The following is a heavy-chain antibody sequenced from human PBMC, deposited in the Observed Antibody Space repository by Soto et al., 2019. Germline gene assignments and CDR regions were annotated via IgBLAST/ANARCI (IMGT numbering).Heavy chain of an antibody. J-gene: IGHJ4*02. CDR3: AKRRGAGGDFDY. D-gene: IGHD2-15*01. V-gene: IGHV3-23*01. CDR2: VSIGGST. Sequence: DVQLLESGGGLVQPAGSLRLSCAASGFTFSSYAMGWVRQGPGKGLEWVAVVSIGGSTHYADSVRGRFTISRDNSKNTLSLQMNSLTAEDTAVYFCAKRRGAGGDFDYCGQGALVTVSS. CDR1: GFTFSSYA.